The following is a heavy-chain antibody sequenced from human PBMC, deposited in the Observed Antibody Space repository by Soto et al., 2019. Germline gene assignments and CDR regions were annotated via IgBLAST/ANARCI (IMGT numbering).Heavy chain of an antibody. CDR1: GGSISSGDYY. CDR3: ARVGPTVTPYYFDY. D-gene: IGHD4-4*01. J-gene: IGHJ4*02. Sequence: TSETLSLTCTVSGGSISSGDYYWSWIRQPPGKGLEWIGYIYYSGSTYYNPSLKSRVTISVDTSKNQFSLKLSSVTAADTAVYYCARVGPTVTPYYFDYWGQGTLVTVSS. CDR2: IYYSGST. V-gene: IGHV4-30-4*01.